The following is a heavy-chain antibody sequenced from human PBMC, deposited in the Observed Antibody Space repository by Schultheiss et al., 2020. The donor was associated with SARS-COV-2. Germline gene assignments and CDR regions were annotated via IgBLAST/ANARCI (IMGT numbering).Heavy chain of an antibody. V-gene: IGHV3-7*04. CDR1: GFTFSSYW. J-gene: IGHJ4*02. CDR3: ARGNYYFYFDY. CDR2: IKQDGSEK. Sequence: GGSLRLSCAASGFTFSSYWMSWVRQAPGKGLEWVANIKQDGSEKYYVDSVKGRFTISRDNAKNSLYLQMNSLRAEDTAVYYCARGNYYFYFDYWGQGTLVTVSA. D-gene: IGHD1-26*01.